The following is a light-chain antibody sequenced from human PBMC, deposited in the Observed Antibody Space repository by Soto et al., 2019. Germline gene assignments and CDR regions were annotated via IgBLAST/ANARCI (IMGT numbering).Light chain of an antibody. V-gene: IGKV3-15*01. CDR1: QSVSSN. Sequence: DIVMTQSPATLSVSPGARATLSCRASQSVSSNLAWYQQKPGQAPRLLIYGASTRATGIPARFSGSGSGTEFILTISSLQSEDFAVYYCQQYNNWLWTFGQGTKVDIK. CDR2: GAS. CDR3: QQYNNWLWT. J-gene: IGKJ1*01.